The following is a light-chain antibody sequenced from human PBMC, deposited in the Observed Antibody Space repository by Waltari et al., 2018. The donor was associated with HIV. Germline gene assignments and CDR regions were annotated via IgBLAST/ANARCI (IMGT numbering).Light chain of an antibody. V-gene: IGKV1-39*01. CDR3: QQSDSVPRT. CDR2: AAS. CDR1: QSIRTS. Sequence: DIQMTQSSSSLSASVGDTVTITCRASQSIRTSLNWYQHKPGTAPKLLIYAASSLQSGVPPRFSGSGSGTDFTLTINSLQDEDFATYYCQQSDSVPRTFGQGTKLEVK. J-gene: IGKJ2*01.